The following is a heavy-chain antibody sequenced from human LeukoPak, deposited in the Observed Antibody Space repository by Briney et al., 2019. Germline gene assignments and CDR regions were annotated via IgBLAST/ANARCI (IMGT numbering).Heavy chain of an antibody. V-gene: IGHV1-8*01. CDR2: MNPNSGNT. CDR3: ARFWAFSSTSLPYGMDV. Sequence: ASVKVSCKASGYTFTSYDINWVRQATGQGLEWMGWMNPNSGNTGYAQKFQGRVTMTRNTSISTAYMELSSLRSEDTAVYYCARFWAFSSTSLPYGMDVWGQGTTVTVSS. D-gene: IGHD2-2*01. CDR1: GYTFTSYD. J-gene: IGHJ6*02.